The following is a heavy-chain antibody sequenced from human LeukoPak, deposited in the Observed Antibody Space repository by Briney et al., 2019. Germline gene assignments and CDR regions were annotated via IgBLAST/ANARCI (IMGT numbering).Heavy chain of an antibody. V-gene: IGHV3-30*01. J-gene: IGHJ3*02. CDR1: GFTFSSYA. Sequence: GGSLRLSCAASGFTFSSYAMHWVRQAPGKGLEWVAVISYDGSNKYYADSVKGRFTISRDNSKNTLYLQMNSLRAEDTAVYYCARDGSAAGAPNAFDIWGQGTMVTVSS. CDR2: ISYDGSNK. CDR3: ARDGSAAGAPNAFDI. D-gene: IGHD6-13*01.